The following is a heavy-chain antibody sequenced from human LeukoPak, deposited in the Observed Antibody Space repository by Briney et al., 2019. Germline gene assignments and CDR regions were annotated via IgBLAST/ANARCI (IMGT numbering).Heavy chain of an antibody. CDR2: IKEDRSKE. Sequence: GGSLRLSCAVSGLTFSDFAMSWIRQAPGKGLEWVANIKEDRSKENYEDSVKGRFTISRDNAKNSLYLQMSSLRAEDTAVYYCARAYSWGQGTRVTVSS. J-gene: IGHJ5*02. D-gene: IGHD2-21*01. CDR3: ARAYS. V-gene: IGHV3-7*04. CDR1: GLTFSDFA.